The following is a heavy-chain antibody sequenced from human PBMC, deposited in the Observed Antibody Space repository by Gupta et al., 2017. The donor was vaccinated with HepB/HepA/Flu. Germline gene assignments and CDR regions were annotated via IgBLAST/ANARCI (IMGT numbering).Heavy chain of an antibody. J-gene: IGHJ6*02. Sequence: QVQLVESGGDLVKPGGSLRLSCAASGFTFSDYYMSWIRQTPGKGLEWVSYISGSANTLDYADSVRGRFTISRDNAKNSLYLQMNSLRADDTAVYYCARGHNRLDVWGQGTTVIVSS. CDR1: GFTFSDYY. V-gene: IGHV3-11*01. D-gene: IGHD1-1*01. CDR2: ISGSANTL. CDR3: ARGHNRLDV.